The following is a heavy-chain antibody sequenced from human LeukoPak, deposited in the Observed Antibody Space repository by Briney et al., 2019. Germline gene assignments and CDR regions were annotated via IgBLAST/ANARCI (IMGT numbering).Heavy chain of an antibody. CDR2: ISSSSSYI. D-gene: IGHD6-13*01. V-gene: IGHV3-21*01. CDR1: GFTFSSYS. CDR3: ARDLAAAGEFDY. Sequence: PGGSLRLSCAASGFTFSSYSMNWVRQAPGKGLEWVSSISSSSSYIYYADSVKGRFTISRDNAKNSLYLQMNSRRAEDTAVYYCARDLAAAGEFDYWGQGTLVTVPS. J-gene: IGHJ4*02.